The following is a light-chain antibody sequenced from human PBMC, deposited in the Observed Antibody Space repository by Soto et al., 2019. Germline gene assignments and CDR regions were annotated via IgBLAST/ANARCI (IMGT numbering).Light chain of an antibody. Sequence: DIQMTQSPSSLSASVGDRVTITCQASHDIQKYLNWYQQKPGKAPNLLIYDASTLETGVPSRFSGSGSGTHFTLTISGLQPEDIATYYCQQFDTFPYTFGQGTKLQIK. V-gene: IGKV1-33*01. CDR3: QQFDTFPYT. CDR2: DAS. CDR1: HDIQKY. J-gene: IGKJ2*01.